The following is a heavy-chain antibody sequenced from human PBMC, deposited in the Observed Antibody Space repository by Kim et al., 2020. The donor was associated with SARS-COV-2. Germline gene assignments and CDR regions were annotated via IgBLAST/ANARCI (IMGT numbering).Heavy chain of an antibody. D-gene: IGHD6-13*01. CDR2: ST. V-gene: IGHV4-59*01. CDR3: ARAGIAGIDY. Sequence: STNYNPSLKSRVTISVDTSKNQFSLKLSSVTAADTAVYYCARAGIAGIDYWGQGTLVTVSS. J-gene: IGHJ4*02.